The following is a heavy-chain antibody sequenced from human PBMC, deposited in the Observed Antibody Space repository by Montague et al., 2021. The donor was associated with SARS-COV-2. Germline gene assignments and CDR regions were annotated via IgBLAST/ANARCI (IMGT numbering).Heavy chain of an antibody. Sequence: CAISGDSVSSNRAAWNWIRQAPSRGREWLGRTYYRSKWYNDYAVSVKSRITINPDTSKNQFSLQLNSVTPEDTAVYYCARGGSWLYYFDYWDQGTLVTVSS. D-gene: IGHD6-13*01. V-gene: IGHV6-1*01. CDR2: TYYRSKWYN. CDR3: ARGGSWLYYFDY. CDR1: GDSVSSNRAA. J-gene: IGHJ4*02.